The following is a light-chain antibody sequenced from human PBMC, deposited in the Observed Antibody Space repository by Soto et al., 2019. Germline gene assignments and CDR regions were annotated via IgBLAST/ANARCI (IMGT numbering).Light chain of an antibody. J-gene: IGKJ1*01. Sequence: EIVLTQSPGTLSLSPGERATLSCRASQSVSNSDLAWYQQKPGQAPRLLIFGASSRATGIPDRFSGSGSGTDFTLTISRLETEDFAVYYCQQYGSFPRTFGQGTKVDIK. CDR1: QSVSNSD. CDR3: QQYGSFPRT. V-gene: IGKV3-20*01. CDR2: GAS.